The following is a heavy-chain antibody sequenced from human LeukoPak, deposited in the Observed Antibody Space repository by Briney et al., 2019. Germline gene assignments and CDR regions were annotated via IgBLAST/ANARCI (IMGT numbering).Heavy chain of an antibody. J-gene: IGHJ4*02. Sequence: PGGSLRLSCAASGFSFSNYQMNWVRQAPGKGLEWVANIKQDGSEKFYVDSEKGRFTISRDNAKNSLYLQMNSLRAEDTAVYYCATWGGFGPFDYWGQGTLVTVSS. CDR3: ATWGGFGPFDY. D-gene: IGHD3-16*01. CDR1: GFSFSNYQ. CDR2: IKQDGSEK. V-gene: IGHV3-7*01.